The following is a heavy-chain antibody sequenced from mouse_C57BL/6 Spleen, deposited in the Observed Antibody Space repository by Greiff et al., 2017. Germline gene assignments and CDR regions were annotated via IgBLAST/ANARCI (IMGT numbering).Heavy chain of an antibody. CDR2: IDPENGDT. CDR3: TTSLYGSSFDD. V-gene: IGHV14-4*01. J-gene: IGHJ2*01. CDR1: GFNIKDDY. D-gene: IGHD1-1*01. Sequence: VQLQQSGAELVRPGASVKLSCTASGFNIKDDYMHWVKQRPEQGLEWIGWIDPENGDTEYASKFQGKATITADTSSNTAYLQLSSLTSEDTAVYYCTTSLYGSSFDDWGQGTTLTVAS.